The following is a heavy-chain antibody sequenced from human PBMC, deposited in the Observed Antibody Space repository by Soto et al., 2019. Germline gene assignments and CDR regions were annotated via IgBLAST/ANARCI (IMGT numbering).Heavy chain of an antibody. D-gene: IGHD3-22*01. J-gene: IGHJ4*02. CDR3: ARESGLLLDFDY. CDR2: ISSSGSTI. CDR1: GFTFSSYE. Sequence: GGSLRLSCAASGFTFSSYEMNWVRQAPGKGLEGGSYISSSGSTIYYADSVKGRFTISRDNAKNSLYLQMNSLRAEDTAVYYCARESGLLLDFDYWGQGTLVTVSS. V-gene: IGHV3-48*03.